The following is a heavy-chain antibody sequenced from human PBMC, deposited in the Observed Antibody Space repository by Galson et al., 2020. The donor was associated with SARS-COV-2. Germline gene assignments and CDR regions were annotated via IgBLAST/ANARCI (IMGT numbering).Heavy chain of an antibody. J-gene: IGHJ6*02. D-gene: IGHD3-3*01. V-gene: IGHV4-61*02. Sequence: SETLSLTCTVSRASIRSGRYHWSWIRQPAGKGLESIGRIYTSGNTNYNPSLKSRATISLDTSKNQFSLRLRYGTAADTAVYYCARGEFLEFYYYGMDVWGQGTTVTVSS. CDR1: RASIRSGRYH. CDR3: ARGEFLEFYYYGMDV. CDR2: IYTSGNT.